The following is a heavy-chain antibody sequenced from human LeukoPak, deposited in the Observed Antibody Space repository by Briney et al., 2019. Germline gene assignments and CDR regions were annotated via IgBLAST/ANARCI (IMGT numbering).Heavy chain of an antibody. Sequence: PGGSLRLSCAASGFTFSSYWMSWLRQAPGKGLEWVANIKQDGSEKYYVDSVKGRFTISRDNAKSSLYLQMNSLRAEDTAVYYCAKVGGGVAGHFDYWGQGTLVTVSS. D-gene: IGHD6-19*01. V-gene: IGHV3-7*01. CDR2: IKQDGSEK. CDR3: AKVGGGVAGHFDY. CDR1: GFTFSSYW. J-gene: IGHJ4*02.